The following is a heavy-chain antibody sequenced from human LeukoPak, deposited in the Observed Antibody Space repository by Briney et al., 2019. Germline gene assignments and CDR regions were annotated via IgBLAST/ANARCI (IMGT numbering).Heavy chain of an antibody. CDR3: AKAPVTTCRGAYCYPFDY. V-gene: IGHV3-23*01. J-gene: IGHJ4*02. CDR2: ISDSGNT. D-gene: IGHD2-21*01. Sequence: GGSLRVSCAASGFTFSSYWMSWVRQAPGKGREWVAAISDSGNTYHADSVKGRFTISRDSSKNTLFLQMNRLRPEDAAVYYCAKAPVTTCRGAYCYPFDYWGQGTLVTASS. CDR1: GFTFSSYW.